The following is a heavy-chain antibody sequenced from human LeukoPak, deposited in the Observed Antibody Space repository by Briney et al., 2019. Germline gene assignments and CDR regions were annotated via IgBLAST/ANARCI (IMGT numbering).Heavy chain of an antibody. CDR1: GYSFTSYW. D-gene: IGHD6-19*01. Sequence: GESLKISCKGSGYSFTSYWIGWVRQMPGKGLEWRGIIYPGDSDTRYSPSFQGQVTISADKSISTAYLQWSSLKASDTAMYYCARPRGDSSGWYYYFDYWGQGTLVTVSS. V-gene: IGHV5-51*01. CDR3: ARPRGDSSGWYYYFDY. CDR2: IYPGDSDT. J-gene: IGHJ4*02.